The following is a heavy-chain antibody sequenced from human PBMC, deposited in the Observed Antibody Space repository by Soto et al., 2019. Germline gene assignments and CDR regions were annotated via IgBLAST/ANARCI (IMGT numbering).Heavy chain of an antibody. J-gene: IGHJ6*03. CDR1: GGSFSGYY. Sequence: SETLSLTCAVYGGSFSGYYWSWIRQPPGKGLEWIGEINHSGSTNYNPSLKSRVTISVDTSKNQFSLKLSSVTAADTAVYYCARGPTYGDYNYYYYMDVWGKGTTVTVSS. V-gene: IGHV4-34*01. CDR3: ARGPTYGDYNYYYYMDV. CDR2: INHSGST. D-gene: IGHD4-17*01.